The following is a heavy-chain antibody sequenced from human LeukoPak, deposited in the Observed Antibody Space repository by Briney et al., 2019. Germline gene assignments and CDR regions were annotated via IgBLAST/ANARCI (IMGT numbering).Heavy chain of an antibody. CDR3: ARVGCGDYGGAFDI. J-gene: IGHJ3*02. CDR2: ISYDGSNK. Sequence: GGSLRLSCAASGFTFSSYAMHWVRQAPGKGLEWVAVISYDGSNKYYADSVKGRFTISRDNSKNTLYLQMNSLRAEDTAVYYCARVGCGDYGGAFDIWGQGTMVTVSS. V-gene: IGHV3-30*04. D-gene: IGHD4-17*01. CDR1: GFTFSSYA.